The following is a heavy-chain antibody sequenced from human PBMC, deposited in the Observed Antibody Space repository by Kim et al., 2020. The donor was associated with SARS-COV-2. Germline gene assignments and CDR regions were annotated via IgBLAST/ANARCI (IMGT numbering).Heavy chain of an antibody. J-gene: IGHJ6*02. CDR3: ARDLTMVRGVIWYHGMDV. CDR1: GGTFSSYA. D-gene: IGHD3-10*01. CDR2: IIPIFGTA. Sequence: SVKVSCKASGGTFSSYAISWVRQAPGQGLEWMGGIIPIFGTANYAQKFQGRVTITADESTSTAYMELSSLRSEDTAVYYWARDLTMVRGVIWYHGMDVWGQGTTVTVSS. V-gene: IGHV1-69*13.